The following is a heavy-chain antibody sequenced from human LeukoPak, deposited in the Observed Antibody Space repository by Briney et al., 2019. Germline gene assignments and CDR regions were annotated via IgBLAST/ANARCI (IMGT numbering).Heavy chain of an antibody. CDR1: GFSFNNYA. D-gene: IGHD5-12*01. Sequence: GGSLRLSCTASGFSFNNYAMTWVRQAPGKGLEWVSIIIASSGATFYADSVKGRFTISRDNSKNTLYLQMNSLSVEDTPVYYCAKGGYDYVEVAYFDFWGQGALVTVSS. CDR3: AKGGYDYVEVAYFDF. V-gene: IGHV3-23*01. CDR2: IIASSGAT. J-gene: IGHJ4*02.